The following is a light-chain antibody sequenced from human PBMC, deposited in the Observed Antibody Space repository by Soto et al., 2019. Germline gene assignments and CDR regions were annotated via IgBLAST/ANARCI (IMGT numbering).Light chain of an antibody. CDR1: HSVGSL. V-gene: IGKV3-11*01. J-gene: IGKJ1*01. CDR2: FAS. CDR3: QQRSAWPWT. Sequence: EIVMTQSPVTLSVSPGDRATLSCRASHSVGSLLAWYQQKPGQAPRLLIYFASNRATGIPPRFSGSGSGTDFTLTIDSLEPEDFALFYCQQRSAWPWTFGQGTKVDNK.